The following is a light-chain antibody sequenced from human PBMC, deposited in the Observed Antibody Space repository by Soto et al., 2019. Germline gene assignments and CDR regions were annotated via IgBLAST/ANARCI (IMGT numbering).Light chain of an antibody. CDR2: GAS. J-gene: IGKJ1*01. CDR1: QSVSSSY. Sequence: EIVLTQSPGTLSLSPGERATLSCRASQSVSSSYLAWYQQKPGQAPRLLIYGASSRATGIPDRFSGSGSGTDLTLIISRLEPEDFAVYYCQQYRSSPGTFRQGSKVEIK. V-gene: IGKV3-20*01. CDR3: QQYRSSPGT.